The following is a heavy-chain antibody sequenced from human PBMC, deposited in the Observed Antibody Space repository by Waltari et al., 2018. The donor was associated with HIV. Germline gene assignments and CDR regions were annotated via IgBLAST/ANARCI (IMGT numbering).Heavy chain of an antibody. CDR1: GFPFGTYW. Sequence: EVQLVESGGGLVQPGGSLRLSCAASGFPFGTYWMSWVRQAPGKGLEWVANIKQDGSEKYYVDSVKGRFTISRDNAKNSLYLQMNSLRAEDTAVYYCARMIVVVVAATGAFESWGQGTMVTVSS. CDR3: ARMIVVVVAATGAFES. V-gene: IGHV3-7*01. J-gene: IGHJ3*02. D-gene: IGHD2-15*01. CDR2: IKQDGSEK.